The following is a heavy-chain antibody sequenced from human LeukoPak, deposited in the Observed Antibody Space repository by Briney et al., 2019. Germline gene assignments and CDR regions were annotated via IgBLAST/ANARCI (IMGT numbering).Heavy chain of an antibody. V-gene: IGHV3-74*01. D-gene: IGHD6-13*01. J-gene: IGHJ4*02. CDR2: INSDGSST. Sequence: GGSLRLSCAASGFTFSSYWMHWVRQAPGKGLVWVSRINSDGSSTSYADSVKGQFTISRDNAKSTLYLQMNSLRAEDTAVYYCARVDSSSWSPFDYWGQGTLVTVSS. CDR3: ARVDSSSWSPFDY. CDR1: GFTFSSYW.